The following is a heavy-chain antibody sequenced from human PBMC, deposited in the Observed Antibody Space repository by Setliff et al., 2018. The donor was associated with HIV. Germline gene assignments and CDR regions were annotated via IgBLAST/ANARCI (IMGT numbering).Heavy chain of an antibody. Sequence: AGGSLRLSCAASGFIFDDYGMSWVRQAPGKGLEWVSGINWNGGRTGYADSAKGRFTISRDNAKNSLYLQMNSLRAEDTALYYCARGVTMIEGGYYFDYWGQGTLVTVSS. CDR2: INWNGGRT. V-gene: IGHV3-20*04. CDR3: ARGVTMIEGGYYFDY. J-gene: IGHJ4*02. CDR1: GFIFDDYG. D-gene: IGHD3-22*01.